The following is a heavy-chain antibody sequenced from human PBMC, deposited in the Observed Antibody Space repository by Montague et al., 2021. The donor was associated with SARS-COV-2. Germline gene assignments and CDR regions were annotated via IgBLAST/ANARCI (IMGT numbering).Heavy chain of an antibody. D-gene: IGHD5-12*01. V-gene: IGHV4-31*03. CDR1: GGSISSSGYY. CDR2: IYYFGST. J-gene: IGHJ4*02. CDR3: ATSRGYSGYDDIFDC. Sequence: TLSLTCSVSGGSISSSGYYWSWIRQHPGKGLEWIGHIYYFGSTHYNPSFKSRATISEDTSKNQFSLKLTSVTAADTAVYYCATSRGYSGYDDIFDCWGQGTLVTVSS.